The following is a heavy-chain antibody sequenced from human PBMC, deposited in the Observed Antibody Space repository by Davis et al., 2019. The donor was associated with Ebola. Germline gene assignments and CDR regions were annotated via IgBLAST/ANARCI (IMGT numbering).Heavy chain of an antibody. CDR3: ARRRRDGTIRDYYYYYMDV. J-gene: IGHJ6*03. D-gene: IGHD5-24*01. CDR2: IYYSGST. CDR1: GGSISSYY. Sequence: PSETLSLTCTVSGGSISSYYWSWIRQPPGKGLEWIGYIYYSGSTNYNPSLKSRVTISVDTSKNQFSLKLSSVTAADTAVYYCARRRRDGTIRDYYYYYMDVWGKGTTVTVSS. V-gene: IGHV4-59*01.